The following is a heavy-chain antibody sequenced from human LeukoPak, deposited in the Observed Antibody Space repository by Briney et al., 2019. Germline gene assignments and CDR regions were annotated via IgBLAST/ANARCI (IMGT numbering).Heavy chain of an antibody. D-gene: IGHD3-22*01. V-gene: IGHV3-20*04. CDR2: INWNGGST. Sequence: GGSLRLSCAASGFTFSGYGMSWVRQAPGKGLEWVSGINWNGGSTGYADSVKGRFTISRDNAKNSLYLQMNSLRAEDTALYYCARDPNYYYDSSGYFPFDYWGQGTLVTVSS. CDR3: ARDPNYYYDSSGYFPFDY. CDR1: GFTFSGYG. J-gene: IGHJ4*02.